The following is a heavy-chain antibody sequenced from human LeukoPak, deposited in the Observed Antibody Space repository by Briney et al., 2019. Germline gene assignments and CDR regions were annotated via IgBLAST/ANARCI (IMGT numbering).Heavy chain of an antibody. CDR2: ISGSGGST. J-gene: IGHJ4*02. CDR1: GFTFSSYE. Sequence: PGGSLRLSCEASGFTFSSYEMNWVRQAPGKGLEWVSAISGSGGSTYYADSVKGRFTISRDNSKNTLYLQMNSLRAEDTAVYYCAKGYTARVLYLDYWGQGTLVTVSS. V-gene: IGHV3-23*01. CDR3: AKGYTARVLYLDY. D-gene: IGHD5-18*01.